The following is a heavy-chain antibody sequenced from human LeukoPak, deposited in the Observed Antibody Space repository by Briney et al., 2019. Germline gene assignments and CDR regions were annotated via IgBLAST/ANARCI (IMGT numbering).Heavy chain of an antibody. CDR1: GFTFSSYG. Sequence: PGRSLRLSCAASGFTFSSYGMHWVRQAPGKGLEWVAVISYDGSNKYYADSVKGRFTISRDNSKNTLYLQMNSLRAEDTAVYYCAKDGFRRLDYWGQGTLVTVSS. V-gene: IGHV3-30*18. D-gene: IGHD5-12*01. J-gene: IGHJ4*02. CDR3: AKDGFRRLDY. CDR2: ISYDGSNK.